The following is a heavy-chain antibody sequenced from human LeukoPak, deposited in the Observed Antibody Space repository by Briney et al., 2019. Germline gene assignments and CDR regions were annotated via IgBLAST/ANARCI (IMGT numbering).Heavy chain of an antibody. V-gene: IGHV4-59*01. CDR3: ARDLGYSDSRGYHPAYFDY. J-gene: IGHJ4*02. D-gene: IGHD3-22*01. Sequence: SETLSLTCTVPGGSITSYYWSWIRQPPGKRLEWIGYMYYSGSTNYNPSLKSRVTISIDTSKNQFSLRLNPVTAADTAVYYCARDLGYSDSRGYHPAYFDYWGQGTLVTVSS. CDR1: GGSITSYY. CDR2: MYYSGST.